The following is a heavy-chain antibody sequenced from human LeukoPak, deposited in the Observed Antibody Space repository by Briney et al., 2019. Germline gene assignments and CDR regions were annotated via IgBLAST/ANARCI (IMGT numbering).Heavy chain of an antibody. CDR3: AKDRAGDSGSYYDAFDI. J-gene: IGHJ3*02. V-gene: IGHV3-23*01. CDR2: ISGSGGST. D-gene: IGHD1-26*01. Sequence: PGGSLRLSCAASGFTFSSYAMSWVRHAPGKGLEWVSAISGSGGSTYYADSVKGRFTISRDNSKNTLYLQMNSLRAEDTAVYYCAKDRAGDSGSYYDAFDIWGQGTMVTVSS. CDR1: GFTFSSYA.